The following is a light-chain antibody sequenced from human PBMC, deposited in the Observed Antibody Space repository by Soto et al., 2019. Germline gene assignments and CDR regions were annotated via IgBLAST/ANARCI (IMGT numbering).Light chain of an antibody. V-gene: IGLV2-14*01. CDR2: EVS. J-gene: IGLJ1*01. Sequence: QSALTQPASVSGSPGQSITISCTGTYNDVGGYNYVSWYQQYPGKAPKLIIYEVSNRPSGVSHRFSGSKSGNTASLTISGLQAEDEADYYCSSYTSSSALYVFGTGTKVTVL. CDR1: YNDVGGYNY. CDR3: SSYTSSSALYV.